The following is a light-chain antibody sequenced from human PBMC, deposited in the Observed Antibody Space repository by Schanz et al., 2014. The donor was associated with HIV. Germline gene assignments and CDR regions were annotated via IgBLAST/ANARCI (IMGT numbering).Light chain of an antibody. CDR2: QAS. V-gene: IGKV1-5*03. CDR1: QTIYSW. J-gene: IGKJ2*01. CDR3: QQYNTNSYT. Sequence: DIQMTQSPSTLSASVGDRVTITCRASQTIYSWLAWYQQKPGRAPNLLIYQASTLETGVPSRFSGSGSGTEFTLTITSLQPDDFATYYCQQYNTNSYTFGQGTKLEIK.